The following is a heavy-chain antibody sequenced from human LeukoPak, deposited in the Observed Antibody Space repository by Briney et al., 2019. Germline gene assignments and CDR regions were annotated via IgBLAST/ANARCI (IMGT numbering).Heavy chain of an antibody. CDR2: ISGSGGST. D-gene: IGHD1-26*01. V-gene: IGHV3-23*01. Sequence: GGSLRLSCAASGFTFSSDAMSWVRQAPGKGLEWVSAISGSGGSTYYADSVKGRFTISRDNSKNTLYLQMNSLRAEDTAVYYCARTQHSGSYYFYYYYYMDVWGKGTTVTISS. CDR3: ARTQHSGSYYFYYYYYMDV. CDR1: GFTFSSDA. J-gene: IGHJ6*03.